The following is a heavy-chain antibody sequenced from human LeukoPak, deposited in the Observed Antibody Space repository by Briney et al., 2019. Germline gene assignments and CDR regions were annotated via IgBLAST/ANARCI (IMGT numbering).Heavy chain of an antibody. D-gene: IGHD6-19*01. V-gene: IGHV3-30*03. CDR2: ISYDGSNK. Sequence: GGTLRLSCAASGFTFSSYGMSWVRQAPGKGLEWVAAISYDGSNKNYADSVKGRFTISRDNSKNTLYLQMNSLRAEDTAVYYCARGVRIAVAGYIDYWGQGTLVTVSS. CDR1: GFTFSSYG. CDR3: ARGVRIAVAGYIDY. J-gene: IGHJ4*02.